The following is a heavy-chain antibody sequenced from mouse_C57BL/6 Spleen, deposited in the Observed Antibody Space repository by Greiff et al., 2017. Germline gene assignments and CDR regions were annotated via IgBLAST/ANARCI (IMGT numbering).Heavy chain of an antibody. CDR1: GFTFSSYG. CDR3: ARRTVVANFDY. D-gene: IGHD1-1*01. V-gene: IGHV5-6*01. Sequence: EVKVVESGGDLVKPGGSLKLSCAASGFTFSSYGMSWVRQTPDKRLEWVATISSGGSYTYYPDSVKGRFTISRDNAKNTLYLQMSSLKSEDTAMYYCARRTVVANFDYWGQGTTLTVSS. CDR2: ISSGGSYT. J-gene: IGHJ2*01.